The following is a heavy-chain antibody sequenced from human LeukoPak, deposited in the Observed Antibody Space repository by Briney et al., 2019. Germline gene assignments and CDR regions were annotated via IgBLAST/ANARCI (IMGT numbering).Heavy chain of an antibody. CDR2: IYPGDSDT. J-gene: IGHJ4*02. CDR1: GYSFTSYW. CDR3: ARHDNYYDSSGWPDY. V-gene: IGHV5-51*01. D-gene: IGHD3-22*01. Sequence: SGASLQISCKGSGYSFTSYWIGWVRQMPGKGLEWMGIIYPGDSDTRYSPSFQGQVTISADKSISTAYLQWSSLKASNTAMYYCARHDNYYDSSGWPDYWGQGTLVTVSS.